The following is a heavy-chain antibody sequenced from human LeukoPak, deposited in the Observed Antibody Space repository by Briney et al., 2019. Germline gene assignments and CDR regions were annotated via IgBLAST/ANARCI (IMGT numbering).Heavy chain of an antibody. V-gene: IGHV3-21*01. D-gene: IGHD6-13*01. CDR3: ARDLRAAAGTWWFDP. CDR2: ISSSSSYI. Sequence: GGSLRLSCAASGFTFSSYSMNWVRQAPGKGLEWVSSISSSSSYIYYADSVKGRFTISRDNAKNSLYLQMNSLRAKDTAVYYCARDLRAAAGTWWFDPWGQGTLVTVSS. CDR1: GFTFSSYS. J-gene: IGHJ5*02.